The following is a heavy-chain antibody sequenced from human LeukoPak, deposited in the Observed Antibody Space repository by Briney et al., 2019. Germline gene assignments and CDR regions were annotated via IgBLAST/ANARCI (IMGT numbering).Heavy chain of an antibody. J-gene: IGHJ4*02. CDR3: ARDRDYGTFDY. CDR1: GFTFSRNG. CDR2: ISVSGTYI. Sequence: GGSLRLSCAASGFTFSRNGMAWVRQAPGKGLEWVSSISVSGTYIYYSDSVKGRFTISRDNAKNSLYLEMNSLRSDDTAIYYCARDRDYGTFDYWGQGTLVTVSS. D-gene: IGHD4-17*01. V-gene: IGHV3-21*01.